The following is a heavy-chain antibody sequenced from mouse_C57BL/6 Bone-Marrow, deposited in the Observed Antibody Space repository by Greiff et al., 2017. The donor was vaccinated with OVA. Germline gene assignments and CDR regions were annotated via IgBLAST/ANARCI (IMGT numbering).Heavy chain of an antibody. CDR2: ISSGGSYT. D-gene: IGHD1-1*01. CDR1: GFTFSSYG. V-gene: IGHV5-6*01. CDR3: ARHGDYGSFFDY. J-gene: IGHJ2*01. Sequence: EVKLVESGGDLVKPGGSLKLSCAASGFTFSSYGMSWVRQTPDKRLEWVANISSGGSYTYYPDSVTGRFTISRDNAKNTLYLQMSSLKSENTAMYYCARHGDYGSFFDYWGQGTTLTVSS.